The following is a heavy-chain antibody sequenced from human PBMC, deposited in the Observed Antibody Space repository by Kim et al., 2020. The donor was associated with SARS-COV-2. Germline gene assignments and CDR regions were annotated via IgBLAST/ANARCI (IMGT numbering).Heavy chain of an antibody. V-gene: IGHV3-23*01. CDR2: ISGSGGST. CDR1: GFTFSSYA. CDR3: ARYSSGWPNYYYYYGMDV. D-gene: IGHD6-19*01. Sequence: GGSLRLSCAASGFTFSSYAMSWVRQAPGKGLEWVSAISGSGGSTYYADSVKGRFTISRDNSKNTLYLQMNSLRAEDTAVYYCARYSSGWPNYYYYYGMDVWGQGTTVTVSS. J-gene: IGHJ6*02.